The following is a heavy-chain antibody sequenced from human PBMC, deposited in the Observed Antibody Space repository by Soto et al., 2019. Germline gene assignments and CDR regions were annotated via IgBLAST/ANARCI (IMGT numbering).Heavy chain of an antibody. CDR3: AKAQGVELDYGASPDYYYYGMDV. V-gene: IGHV3-30*18. CDR1: GFTFSSYG. J-gene: IGHJ6*02. CDR2: ISYDGSNK. Sequence: QVQLVESGGGVVQPGRSLRLSCAASGFTFSSYGMHWVRQAPGKGLEWVAVISYDGSNKYYADSVKGRFTISRDNSKNTLYLQMNSLRAEDTAVYYCAKAQGVELDYGASPDYYYYGMDVWGRGTTVTVSS. D-gene: IGHD4-17*01.